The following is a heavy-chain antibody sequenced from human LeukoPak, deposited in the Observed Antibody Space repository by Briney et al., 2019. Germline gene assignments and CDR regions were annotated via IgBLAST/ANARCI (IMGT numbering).Heavy chain of an antibody. D-gene: IGHD5-12*01. V-gene: IGHV1-69*04. CDR3: ASSGGIVATISSPFDY. Sequence: GSSVKVSCKASGGTFSSYAISWVRQAPGQGLEWMGRIIPILGIANYAQKFQGRVTITADKSTSTAYMELSSQRSEDTAVYYCASSGGIVATISSPFDYWGQGTLVTVSS. CDR2: IIPILGIA. CDR1: GGTFSSYA. J-gene: IGHJ4*02.